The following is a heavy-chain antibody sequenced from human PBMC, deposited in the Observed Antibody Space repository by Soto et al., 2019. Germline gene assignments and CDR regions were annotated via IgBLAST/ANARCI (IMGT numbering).Heavy chain of an antibody. CDR2: ICWDDDN. CDR3: ARALDYGGRWYFDL. J-gene: IGHJ2*01. Sequence: QITLKESGPTLVKPTQTLTLTCTFSGFSLSTSGAAVGWIRQPPVKALEWLTPICWDDDNSYCPSLKSSLSITMEISKIYLVLTVVNMDPVDTATYYCARALDYGGRWYFDLWGSGSLVTVTS. D-gene: IGHD4-17*01. V-gene: IGHV2-5*02. CDR1: GFSLSTSGAA.